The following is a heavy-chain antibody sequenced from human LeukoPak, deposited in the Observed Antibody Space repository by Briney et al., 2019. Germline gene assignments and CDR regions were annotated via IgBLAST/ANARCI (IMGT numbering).Heavy chain of an antibody. V-gene: IGHV4-39*07. Sequence: SETLSLTCTVSGGSISSSTHYWGWIRQPPGKGLEWIGNIYYRGSTYYNPSLKSRVTISVDTSKNQFSLKLSSVTAADTAVYYCARGTMMVGPWGQGTLVTVSS. D-gene: IGHD3-22*01. CDR3: ARGTMMVGP. CDR2: IYYRGST. J-gene: IGHJ5*02. CDR1: GGSISSSTHY.